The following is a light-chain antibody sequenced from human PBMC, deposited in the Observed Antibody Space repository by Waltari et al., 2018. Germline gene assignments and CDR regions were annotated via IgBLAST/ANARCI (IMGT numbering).Light chain of an antibody. CDR1: QSVSSN. CDR2: GAS. Sequence: EIVMTLSPATLSVSPGERATLSCRASQSVSSNLAWYQQRPGQAPRLLIYGASTRATGIPARFSGSGSGTEFTLTISSLQSEDFAVYYCQQYYNWPRTFGQGTKVEI. CDR3: QQYYNWPRT. J-gene: IGKJ1*01. V-gene: IGKV3-15*01.